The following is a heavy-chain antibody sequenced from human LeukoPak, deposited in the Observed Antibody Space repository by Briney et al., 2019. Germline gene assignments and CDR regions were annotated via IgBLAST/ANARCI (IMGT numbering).Heavy chain of an antibody. J-gene: IGHJ4*02. D-gene: IGHD3-3*01. CDR3: AKLFGSISSRSVYFDY. CDR2: ISSSSSTI. CDR1: GFTFSIYS. V-gene: IGHV3-48*04. Sequence: GGSLRLSCAASGFTFSIYSMNWVRQAPGKGLEWVSYISSSSSTIYYADSVKGRFTISRDNSKNSLYLQMNSLRIEDTALYYCAKLFGSISSRSVYFDYWGQGTLVTVSS.